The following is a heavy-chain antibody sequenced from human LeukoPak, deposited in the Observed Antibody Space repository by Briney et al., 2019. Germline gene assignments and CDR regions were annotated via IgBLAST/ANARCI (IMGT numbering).Heavy chain of an antibody. V-gene: IGHV1-69*04. CDR3: ARENRVVVAANYYYYGMDV. J-gene: IGHJ6*02. CDR2: IIPIFGIA. D-gene: IGHD2-15*01. Sequence: ASVKFSGKAAGRTFSSYAISWVRLAPGQGLEWMGMIIPIFGIANYAQKFQGRVTITADKSTSTAYMELSSLRSEDTAVYYCARENRVVVAANYYYYGMDVWGQGTTVTVSS. CDR1: GRTFSSYA.